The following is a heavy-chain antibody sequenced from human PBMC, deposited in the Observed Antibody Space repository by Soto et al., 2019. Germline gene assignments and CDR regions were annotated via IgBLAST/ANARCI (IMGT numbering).Heavy chain of an antibody. D-gene: IGHD2-2*01. J-gene: IGHJ4*02. CDR1: GYTFTGCY. CDR2: INPNSGGT. Sequence: ASVKVSCKASGYTFTGCYMHWVRQAPGQGLERMGWINPNSGGTNYAQKFQGRVTMTRDTSISTAYMELSRLRSDDTAVYYCARESGPPKFTNIVVVPAATPGPLDYWGQGTLVTVSS. V-gene: IGHV1-2*02. CDR3: ARESGPPKFTNIVVVPAATPGPLDY.